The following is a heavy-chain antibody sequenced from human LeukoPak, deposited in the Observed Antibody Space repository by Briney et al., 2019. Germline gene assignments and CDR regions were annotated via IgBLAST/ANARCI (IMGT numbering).Heavy chain of an antibody. J-gene: IGHJ5*02. CDR1: GYTFTGYY. V-gene: IGHV1-2*02. Sequence: ASVKVSCKASGYTFTGYYMSWVRQAPGQGLEWMGWINSDSGFTKYAQKFQGRVTMTRDTSITTVYMDLTRLTFDDTAVYYCARNFDMKGFDPWGQGTLVTVSS. CDR3: ARNFDMKGFDP. CDR2: INSDSGFT. D-gene: IGHD3-9*01.